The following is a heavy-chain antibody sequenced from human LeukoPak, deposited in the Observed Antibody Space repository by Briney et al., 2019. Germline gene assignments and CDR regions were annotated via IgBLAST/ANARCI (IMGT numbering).Heavy chain of an antibody. V-gene: IGHV3-30*02. J-gene: IGHJ4*02. CDR2: IRYDGSNK. CDR1: GFTFSSYG. D-gene: IGHD2-2*02. Sequence: PGGSLRLSCAASGFTFSSYGMHWVRQAPGKGLEWVAFIRYDGSNKYYADSVKGRFTISRDNSKNTLYLQVNSLRAEDTAVYYCAKDSGRGYCSSISCYKGGFDYWGQGTLVTVSS. CDR3: AKDSGRGYCSSISCYKGGFDY.